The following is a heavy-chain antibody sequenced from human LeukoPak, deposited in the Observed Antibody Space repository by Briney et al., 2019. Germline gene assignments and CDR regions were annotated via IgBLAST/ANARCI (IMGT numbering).Heavy chain of an antibody. CDR3: ARGTDNNFWSGYSPTYYYYGMDV. V-gene: IGHV3-21*01. CDR2: ISTSSYYI. CDR1: GFTFSSYS. D-gene: IGHD3-3*01. J-gene: IGHJ6*02. Sequence: KSGGSLRLSCAASGFTFSSYSMNWVRQAPGKGLEWVSSISTSSYYIYYADSVKGRFTISRDDGKNSLYLQMNSLRAEDTAVYYCARGTDNNFWSGYSPTYYYYGMDVWGQGTTVTVSS.